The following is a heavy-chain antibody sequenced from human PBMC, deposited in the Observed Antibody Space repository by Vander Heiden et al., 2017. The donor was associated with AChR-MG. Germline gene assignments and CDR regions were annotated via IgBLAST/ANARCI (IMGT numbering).Heavy chain of an antibody. V-gene: IGHV3-13*05. Sequence: EVQLVESGGGLVQPAGSLRLSCAASGFTCSSYDMHWVRQATGHGLEWVSAIGTAGDPYYPGSVKGRFTISRENAKNDLYLQMNSLRAGDTAVYDCARARPIAVAGTNSYYYYGMDVWGQGTTVTVSS. CDR3: ARARPIAVAGTNSYYYYGMDV. CDR1: GFTCSSYD. J-gene: IGHJ6*02. D-gene: IGHD6-19*01. CDR2: IGTAGDP.